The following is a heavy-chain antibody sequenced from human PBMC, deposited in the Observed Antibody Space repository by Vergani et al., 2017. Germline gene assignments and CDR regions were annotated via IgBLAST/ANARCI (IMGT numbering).Heavy chain of an antibody. CDR1: GGSITNKF. J-gene: IGHJ4*02. CDR2: IHHSGAT. CDR3: ARRDKCSSTSCYTKDDYFDY. D-gene: IGHD2-2*02. Sequence: QVQLQESGPGLVKPSETLSLTCTVSGGSITNKFWSWIRRPPGKGLEWIGYIHHSGATNSKSSLRSRVSISIDTSKSSFSLRLSSVTTADTAMYYCARRDKCSSTSCYTKDDYFDYWGQGTLVTVSS. V-gene: IGHV4-59*01.